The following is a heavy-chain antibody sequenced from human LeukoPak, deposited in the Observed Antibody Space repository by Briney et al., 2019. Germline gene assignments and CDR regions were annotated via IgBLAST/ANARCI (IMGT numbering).Heavy chain of an antibody. V-gene: IGHV4-61*02. D-gene: IGHD1-26*01. Sequence: PSQTLSLTCTVSGGSISSGSYYWSWIRQPAGKGLEWIGRIYTSGSTNYNPSLKSRVTISVDTSKNQFSLKLSSVTAADTAVYYCARDLGGDYFDYWGQGTLVTVSS. CDR2: IYTSGST. J-gene: IGHJ4*02. CDR3: ARDLGGDYFDY. CDR1: GGSISSGSYY.